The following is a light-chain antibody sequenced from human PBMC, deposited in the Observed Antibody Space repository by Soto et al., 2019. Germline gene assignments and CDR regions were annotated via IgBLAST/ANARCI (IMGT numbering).Light chain of an antibody. CDR3: QQYYTTLALT. J-gene: IGKJ4*02. V-gene: IGKV4-1*01. Sequence: DIVMTQSPDSLAVSLGERATINCKSSQSVLYTSNNKNYLAWYQQKPGQPPKLLIYWASTRESGVPDRFSGTGSETDFTFAISSLQVEDVAVYCCQQYYTTLALTFGGGTKVEIK. CDR2: WAS. CDR1: QSVLYTSNNKNY.